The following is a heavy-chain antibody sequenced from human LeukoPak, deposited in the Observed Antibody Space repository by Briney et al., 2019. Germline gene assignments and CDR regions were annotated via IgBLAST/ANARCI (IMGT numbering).Heavy chain of an antibody. CDR2: VSASAGSS. Sequence: GGSLRLSCAASGFTFSSYAMNWVRQAPGKGLEWVSSVSASAGSSNYADSVKGRFTISRDNSKNTLFLQMNNLRPEDAAVYYCATQAQGYNSYFDYWGQGTLVTVSS. D-gene: IGHD5-24*01. J-gene: IGHJ4*02. CDR3: ATQAQGYNSYFDY. V-gene: IGHV3-23*01. CDR1: GFTFSSYA.